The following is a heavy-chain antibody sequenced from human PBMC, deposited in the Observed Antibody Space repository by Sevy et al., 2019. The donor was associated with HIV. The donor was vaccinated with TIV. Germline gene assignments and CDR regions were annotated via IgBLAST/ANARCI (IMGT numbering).Heavy chain of an antibody. CDR3: TRGLATADTPEYYFDY. V-gene: IGHV3-49*03. J-gene: IGHJ4*02. CDR2: ITRNSYEAYGGTT. Sequence: GGSLRLSCTTSGFTFDDYAMSWFRQAPGKGLEWVAFITRNSYEAYGGTTDYAASVKGRFIISRDDSKSVAFLQMNSLKTEDTAVYYCTRGLATADTPEYYFDYWGQGTLAIVSS. D-gene: IGHD5-12*01. CDR1: GFTFDDYA.